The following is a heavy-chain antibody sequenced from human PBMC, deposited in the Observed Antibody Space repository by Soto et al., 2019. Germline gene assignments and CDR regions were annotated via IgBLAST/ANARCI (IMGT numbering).Heavy chain of an antibody. CDR1: ADSPRRRYW. CDR3: ARDTPQDSSARRAFDI. V-gene: IGHV4-4*02. D-gene: IGHD3-22*01. CDR2: GNQNGKC. J-gene: IGHJ3*02. Sequence: SETLSLPCCLFADSPRRRYWCTWLRRPQRGGWEWTGGGNQNGKCNCNNSLKRRASISVDNSKNHFPLAMTSVTAADTAVYYCARDTPQDSSARRAFDIWGQGTMVTVSS.